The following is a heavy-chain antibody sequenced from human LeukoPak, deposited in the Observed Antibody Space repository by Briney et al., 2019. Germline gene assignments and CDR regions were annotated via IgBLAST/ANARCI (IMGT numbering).Heavy chain of an antibody. CDR3: TRDQNVYYYYYGMDV. CDR2: IRSKAYGGTT. J-gene: IGHJ6*02. Sequence: GGSLRLSCSASGFTFSSYAMSWFRQAPGKGLEWVGFIRSKAYGGTTEYAASVKGRFTISRDDSKSIAYLQMNSLKTEDTAVYYCTRDQNVYYYYYGMDVWGQGTTVTVSS. CDR1: GFTFSSYA. V-gene: IGHV3-49*03.